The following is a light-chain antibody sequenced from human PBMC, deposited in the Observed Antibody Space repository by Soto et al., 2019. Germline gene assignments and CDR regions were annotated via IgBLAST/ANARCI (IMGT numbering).Light chain of an antibody. Sequence: DIQMTQSPSTLSASVGDRVTITCRASQSISGSLAWYQQKPGKAPKLLIYQTSGLASGVPSRFSGSASGTEFTLTISRLQPDDCATYYCQQYNRFWWTFGQGTEVEIK. V-gene: IGKV1-5*03. J-gene: IGKJ1*01. CDR3: QQYNRFWWT. CDR2: QTS. CDR1: QSISGS.